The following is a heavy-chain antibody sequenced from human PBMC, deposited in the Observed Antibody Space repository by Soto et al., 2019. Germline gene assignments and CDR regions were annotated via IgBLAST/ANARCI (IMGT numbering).Heavy chain of an antibody. Sequence: SETLSLTCTVSGGSISSYYWSWIRQPPGKGLEWIGYIYYSGSTTYNPPLKSRVTISGDTSKNLFSLKLISVTAADTAVYYCASYYYYGSGSYWFDPWGQGTLVTVSS. CDR3: ASYYYYGSGSYWFDP. CDR1: GGSISSYY. V-gene: IGHV4-59*08. CDR2: IYYSGST. D-gene: IGHD3-10*01. J-gene: IGHJ5*02.